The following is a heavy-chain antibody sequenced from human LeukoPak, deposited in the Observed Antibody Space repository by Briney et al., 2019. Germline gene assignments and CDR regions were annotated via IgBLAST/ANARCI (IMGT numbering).Heavy chain of an antibody. D-gene: IGHD3-10*01. Sequence: GGSLRLSCAASGFIFNNYAMSWVRQAPGKGLEWVSDISDSGGNTYYADSVKGRFTISRDNSKNTLYLQMNSLRAEDTAIYYCAKVVHYGSGSYYYFDYWGQGTLATVSS. J-gene: IGHJ4*02. V-gene: IGHV3-23*01. CDR2: ISDSGGNT. CDR1: GFIFNNYA. CDR3: AKVVHYGSGSYYYFDY.